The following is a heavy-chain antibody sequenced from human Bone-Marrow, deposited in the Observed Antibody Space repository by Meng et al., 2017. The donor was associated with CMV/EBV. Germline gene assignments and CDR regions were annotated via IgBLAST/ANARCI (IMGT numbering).Heavy chain of an antibody. V-gene: IGHV4-39*07. CDR3: ARSPTRYSSSKGRVYFDY. Sequence: GSLRLSCTVSGASITSGSFYWGWIRQSPGKGLEWIGSISYSGRTYNNPSLRSRVTISVDTSKNQFSLKLSSVTAADTAVYYCARSPTRYSSSKGRVYFDYWGQGTLVTVSS. CDR2: ISYSGRT. D-gene: IGHD6-6*01. J-gene: IGHJ4*02. CDR1: GASITSGSFY.